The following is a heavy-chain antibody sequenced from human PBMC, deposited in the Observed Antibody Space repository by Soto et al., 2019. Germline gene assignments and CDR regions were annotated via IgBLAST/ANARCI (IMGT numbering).Heavy chain of an antibody. D-gene: IGHD2-15*01. CDR3: ARDPRDCSCGSCRTRGYFDC. Sequence: QVQLVESGGGVVQPGRSLRLSCAASGFTFSSYGMHWVRQAPGKGLEWVAVIWYDGSKKYYADSVKGRFTISRDNSKNTLYLKMNSQRAEYTAVYYCARDPRDCSCGSCRTRGYFDCWGQGTLVTVSS. J-gene: IGHJ4*02. V-gene: IGHV3-33*01. CDR2: IWYDGSKK. CDR1: GFTFSSYG.